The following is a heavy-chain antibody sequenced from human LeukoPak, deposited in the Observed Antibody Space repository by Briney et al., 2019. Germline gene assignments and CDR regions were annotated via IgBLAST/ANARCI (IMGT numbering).Heavy chain of an antibody. D-gene: IGHD3-3*01. CDR1: GFTFSSYN. J-gene: IGHJ4*02. V-gene: IGHV3-21*01. Sequence: GGSLRLSCAASGFTFSSYNMKWVRQAPGKGLEWVSSISSRSSYIFYADSVKGRFTISRDNAKKSLYLQMDSLRAEDTAVYYCASGVNYFDYWGQGTLVTVSS. CDR3: ASGVNYFDY. CDR2: ISSRSSYI.